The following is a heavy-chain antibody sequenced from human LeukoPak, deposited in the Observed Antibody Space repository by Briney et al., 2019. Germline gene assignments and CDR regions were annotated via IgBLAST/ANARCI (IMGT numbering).Heavy chain of an antibody. J-gene: IGHJ4*02. V-gene: IGHV4-34*01. CDR1: GGSFSGYY. D-gene: IGHD3-16*01. Sequence: SETLSLTCAVYGGSFSGYYWSWIRQPPGKGLEWIGEINHSGSTYYNPSLKSRVTISVDTSKNQFSLKLSSVTAADTAVYYCARLRGIFDYWGQGTLVTVSS. CDR2: INHSGST. CDR3: ARLRGIFDY.